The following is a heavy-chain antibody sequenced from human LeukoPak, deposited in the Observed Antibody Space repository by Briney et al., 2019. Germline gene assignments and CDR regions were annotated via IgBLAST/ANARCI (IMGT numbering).Heavy chain of an antibody. D-gene: IGHD5-18*01. CDR1: SGSISIYY. V-gene: IGHV4-59*01. J-gene: IGHJ4*02. CDR2: IYYSGST. CDR3: ARGYGSYLDY. Sequence: PSETLSLTCTVSSGSISIYYWSWLPPPPGKGLECIGYIYYSGSTNYYPTLKSRVTITVDPSKTQFSLKLSSVTAADTAVYYCARGYGSYLDYWGQGTLVTVSS.